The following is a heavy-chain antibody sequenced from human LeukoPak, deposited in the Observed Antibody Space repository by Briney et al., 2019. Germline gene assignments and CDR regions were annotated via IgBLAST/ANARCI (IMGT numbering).Heavy chain of an antibody. D-gene: IGHD4-11*01. CDR2: INHSGST. V-gene: IGHV4-34*01. CDR3: ARGKTVFDY. Sequence: SETLSLTCAVYGGSFSGYYWSWIRQPPGKGLEWIGEINHSGSTNYNPSLKSRVTISVDTSKNQFSLKLSSVTVADTAVYYCARGKTVFDYWGQGTLVTVSS. J-gene: IGHJ4*02. CDR1: GGSFSGYY.